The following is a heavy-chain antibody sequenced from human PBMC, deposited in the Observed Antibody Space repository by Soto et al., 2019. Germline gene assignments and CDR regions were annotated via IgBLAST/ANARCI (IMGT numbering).Heavy chain of an antibody. CDR2: INPNSGGT. V-gene: IGHV1-2*04. CDR1: GYTFTGDY. Sequence: QVQLVQSGAEVKKPGASVKVSCKASGYTFTGDYMHWVRQAPGQGLEWMGWINPNSGGTNYAQKFQGWVTMIRDTSISTAYMELSRLRSDDTAVYYCAAGSIAVAAKGSRYYGMDLWGQGTTVTVSS. D-gene: IGHD6-19*01. J-gene: IGHJ6*02. CDR3: AAGSIAVAAKGSRYYGMDL.